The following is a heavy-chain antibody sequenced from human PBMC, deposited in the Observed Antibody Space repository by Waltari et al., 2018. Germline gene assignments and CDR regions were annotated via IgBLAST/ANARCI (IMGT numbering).Heavy chain of an antibody. CDR1: GGSISSSSYY. CDR2: IYYSGST. V-gene: IGHV4-39*01. Sequence: QLQLQESGPGLVKPSETLSLTCTVSGGSISSSSYYWGWIRQPPGKGLEWIGSIYYSGSTYYNPSLKSRVTISVDTSKNQFSLKLSSVTAADTAVYYCARLGRGYSSAPDYWGQGTLVTVSS. D-gene: IGHD6-19*01. CDR3: ARLGRGYSSAPDY. J-gene: IGHJ4*02.